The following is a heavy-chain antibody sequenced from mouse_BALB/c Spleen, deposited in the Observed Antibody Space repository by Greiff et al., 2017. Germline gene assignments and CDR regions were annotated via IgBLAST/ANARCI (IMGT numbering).Heavy chain of an antibody. CDR1: GYTFTSYW. Sequence: QVQLQQSGAELARPGASVKLSCKASGYTFTSYWMQWVKQRPGQGLEWIGAIYPGDGDTRYTQKFKGKATLTADKSSSTAYMQLSSLASEDSAVYYCAREGENRDLLWSSLHYFDYWGQGTTLTVSS. V-gene: IGHV1-87*01. CDR2: IYPGDGDT. CDR3: AREGENRDLLWSSLHYFDY. D-gene: IGHD2-1*01. J-gene: IGHJ2*01.